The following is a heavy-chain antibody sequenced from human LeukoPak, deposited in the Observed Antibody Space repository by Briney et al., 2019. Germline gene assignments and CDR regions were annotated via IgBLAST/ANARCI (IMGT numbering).Heavy chain of an antibody. CDR3: ARGYVDIVATGPATPEYYFDY. Sequence: ASVKVSCKASGYTFTSYYMHWVRQAPGQGLEWMGIINPNDDSTSYAQKFQGRVTMTRDTSTSTVYMELSSLRSEDTAVYYCARGYVDIVATGPATPEYYFDYWGQGTLVTVSS. J-gene: IGHJ4*02. CDR1: GYTFTSYY. V-gene: IGHV1-46*01. CDR2: INPNDDST. D-gene: IGHD5-12*01.